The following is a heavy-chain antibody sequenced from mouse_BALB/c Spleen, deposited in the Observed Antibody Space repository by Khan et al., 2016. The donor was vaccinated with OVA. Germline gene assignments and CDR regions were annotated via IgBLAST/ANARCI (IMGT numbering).Heavy chain of an antibody. J-gene: IGHJ3*01. CDR1: GYTFTDYA. V-gene: IGHV1S137*01. CDR2: ISTYNGDA. CDR3: TSGGRFAY. D-gene: IGHD1-1*02. Sequence: QVQLKQSGAELVRPGVSVKISCKGSGYTFTDYAMHWVKQSHAKTLAWIGVISTYNGDADYNQTLQGKASRTVEKSSSTAYMELARLTSEDSAIYYCTSGGRFAYWVQWTLVTVSA.